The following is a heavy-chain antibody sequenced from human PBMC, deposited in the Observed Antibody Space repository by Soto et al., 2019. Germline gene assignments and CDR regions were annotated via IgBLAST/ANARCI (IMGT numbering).Heavy chain of an antibody. D-gene: IGHD3-22*01. CDR2: IYTSGST. Sequence: QVQLQESGPGLVKPSETLSLTCTVSGGSISSYYWSWIRQPAGKGLEWIGRIYTSGSTNYNPSLKGRVTMSVDTSKNQFSLKLSSVTAADTAVYYCARHRFYYDSSGYYSYFDYWGQGTLVTVSS. V-gene: IGHV4-4*07. CDR3: ARHRFYYDSSGYYSYFDY. J-gene: IGHJ4*02. CDR1: GGSISSYY.